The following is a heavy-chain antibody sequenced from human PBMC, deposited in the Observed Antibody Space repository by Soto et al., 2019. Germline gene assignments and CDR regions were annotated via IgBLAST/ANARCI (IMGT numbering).Heavy chain of an antibody. CDR1: GFTFSSYG. Sequence: GWSLRISCAAYGFTFSSYGMHWVRQAPGKGLEWVAVISYDGSNKYYADSVRGRFTISRDNSKNTLYLQMNSLRAEDTAVYYCANVCRYYDSIGGFGMDVWGQVTTVTVYS. CDR3: ANVCRYYDSIGGFGMDV. J-gene: IGHJ6*02. D-gene: IGHD3-22*01. CDR2: ISYDGSNK. V-gene: IGHV3-30*18.